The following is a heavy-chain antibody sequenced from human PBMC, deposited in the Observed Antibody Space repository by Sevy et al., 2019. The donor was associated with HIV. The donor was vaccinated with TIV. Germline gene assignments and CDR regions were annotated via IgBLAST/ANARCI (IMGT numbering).Heavy chain of an antibody. D-gene: IGHD3-16*01. Sequence: GGSLRLSCAASGFTFSSHWMQWVRQAPGKGLVWVSRLNYDGSYTNYADSVKGRFTISRDNVKSTLYLQMNSLRAEDTALYYCARSKVGVGDAFDIWGQGTMVTVSS. V-gene: IGHV3-74*01. CDR2: LNYDGSYT. J-gene: IGHJ3*02. CDR3: ARSKVGVGDAFDI. CDR1: GFTFSSHW.